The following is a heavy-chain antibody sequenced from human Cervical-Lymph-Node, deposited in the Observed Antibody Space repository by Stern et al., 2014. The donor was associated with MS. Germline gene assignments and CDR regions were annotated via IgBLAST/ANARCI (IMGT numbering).Heavy chain of an antibody. V-gene: IGHV2-5*02. D-gene: IGHD1-7*01. Sequence: QVTLRESGPSLVRPTQTVTLTCTVSGFSLSADGVGVGWIRQAPGKALEWIALHYWDDDDRYSQSLKNRLTIKKNTSKNQVVLTMTDMDPEDTGTYYCAHSFGSVSGTYSGMDVWGPGTTVTVS. CDR1: GFSLSADGVG. CDR2: HYWDDDD. J-gene: IGHJ6*02. CDR3: AHSFGSVSGTYSGMDV.